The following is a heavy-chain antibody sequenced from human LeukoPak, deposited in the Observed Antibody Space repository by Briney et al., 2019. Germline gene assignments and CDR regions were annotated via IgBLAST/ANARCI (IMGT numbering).Heavy chain of an antibody. V-gene: IGHV3-23*01. J-gene: IGHJ4*02. CDR3: ARDPRSFYDILTGYLEPFDY. CDR1: GFTFNNYG. Sequence: GGTLRLSCGASGFTFNNYGMNWVRQAPGKGLEWVSAISGSGDNTYYADSVKGRFTISRDNAKNSLYLQMNSLRAEDTAVYYCARDPRSFYDILTGYLEPFDYWGQGTLVTVSS. CDR2: ISGSGDNT. D-gene: IGHD3-9*01.